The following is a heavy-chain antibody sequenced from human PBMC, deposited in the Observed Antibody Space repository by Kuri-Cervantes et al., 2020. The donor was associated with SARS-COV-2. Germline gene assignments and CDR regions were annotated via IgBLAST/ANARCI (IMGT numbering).Heavy chain of an antibody. J-gene: IGHJ3*02. V-gene: IGHV4-59*12. CDR1: SDSITSYY. Sequence: GSLRLSCTVSSDSITSYYWSWIRQPPGKGLEWIGYIYYSGTTNYNPSLKSRVTISVDTPKNQFSLKLSSVTAADTAVYYCASARAFDIWGQGTMVTVSS. CDR3: ASARAFDI. CDR2: IYYSGTT.